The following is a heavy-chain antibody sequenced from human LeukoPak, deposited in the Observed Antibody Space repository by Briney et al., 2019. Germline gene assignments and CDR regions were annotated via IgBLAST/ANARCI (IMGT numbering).Heavy chain of an antibody. D-gene: IGHD5-24*01. V-gene: IGHV1-2*02. CDR1: GYTFTGYY. J-gene: IGHJ4*02. Sequence: ASVKVSCKASGYTFTGYYMHWVRQAPGQGLEWMGWINPNSGGTNYAQKFRGRVTMTRDTSISTAYMELSRLRSDDTDVYYCARDEMATIYDHWGQGTLVTVSS. CDR3: ARDEMATIYDH. CDR2: INPNSGGT.